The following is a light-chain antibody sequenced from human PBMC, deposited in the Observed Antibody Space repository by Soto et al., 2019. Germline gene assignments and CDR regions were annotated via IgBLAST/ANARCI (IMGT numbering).Light chain of an antibody. Sequence: QSVLTQPASVSGSPGQSITISCTGTSSDIGSYNYVSWYQQYPGKAPKLMIYDVYNRPSGVSDRFSGSKSGNTASLPISGLQAYDQADGYCSSSTGSGALAFGGGTKLTVL. V-gene: IGLV2-14*03. CDR3: SSSTGSGALA. CDR1: SSDIGSYNY. J-gene: IGLJ2*01. CDR2: DVY.